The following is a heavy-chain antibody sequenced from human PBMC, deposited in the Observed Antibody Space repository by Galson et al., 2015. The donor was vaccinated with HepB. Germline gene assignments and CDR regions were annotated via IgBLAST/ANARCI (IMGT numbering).Heavy chain of an antibody. V-gene: IGHV6-1*01. D-gene: IGHD3-16*01. J-gene: IGHJ4*02. CDR2: TFYRSQWFF. Sequence: CAISGDSVSSATITWNWIRQSPSRGLEWLGRTFYRSQWFFDYADSLKGRMSIAPDTSKNQFSLQLTSVTPNDTALYYCARQFWGGIDFWGQGILVTVSS. CDR3: ARQFWGGIDF. CDR1: GDSVSSATIT.